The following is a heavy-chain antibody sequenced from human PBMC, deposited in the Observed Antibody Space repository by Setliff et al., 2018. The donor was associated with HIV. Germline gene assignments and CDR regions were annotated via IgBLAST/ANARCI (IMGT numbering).Heavy chain of an antibody. CDR2: MYPGESDI. Sequence: GESLKISCQVSGYDFATYWIGWVRQLPGKGLEWMGIMYPGESDIRYNPSFEGQVTISADKSTGTAYLQWSSLKVSDSGIYYCARQGPNSSHLHFFYYYAMDVWSQGTTVTVYS. CDR3: ARQGPNSSHLHFFYYYAMDV. CDR1: GYDFATYW. V-gene: IGHV5-51*01. J-gene: IGHJ6*02.